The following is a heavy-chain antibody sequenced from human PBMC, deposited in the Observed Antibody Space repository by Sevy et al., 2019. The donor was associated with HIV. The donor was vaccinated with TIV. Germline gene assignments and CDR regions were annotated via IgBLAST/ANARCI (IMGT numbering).Heavy chain of an antibody. D-gene: IGHD3-16*01. CDR3: AKGDRTFYGMDV. CDR2: ISGSGGAT. Sequence: GGSLRLSCAASGFTFARYAMNWVRQAPGKGLEWVSGISGSGGATYYAESVEGRFTISRDNSRETLYVQMNSLRVEDTAVYYCAKGDRTFYGMDVWGQGTTVTVSS. J-gene: IGHJ6*02. CDR1: GFTFARYA. V-gene: IGHV3-23*01.